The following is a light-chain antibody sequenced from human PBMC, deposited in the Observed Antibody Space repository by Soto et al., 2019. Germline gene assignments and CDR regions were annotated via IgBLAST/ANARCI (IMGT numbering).Light chain of an antibody. CDR3: QQLSRYPLT. CDR1: QDISNH. V-gene: IGKV1-33*01. J-gene: IGKJ4*01. CDR2: DAS. Sequence: DIQMTQSPSSLSASVGDRVTITCQASQDISNHLNWYQQKPGKAPELLMFDASNLEPGVPSRFSGSGSGTEFSLTIRALQPEDFATYYCQQLSRYPLTFGGGTKVDIK.